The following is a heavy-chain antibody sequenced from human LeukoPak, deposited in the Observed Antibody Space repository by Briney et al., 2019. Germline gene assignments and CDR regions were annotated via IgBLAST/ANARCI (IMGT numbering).Heavy chain of an antibody. V-gene: IGHV4-59*01. Sequence: SETLSLTCTVSGGSIIGSYWTWIRQSPGGGLEYIGYIYNTVDVNYSPSLKSRVTISIDMSRSQFSLRLKSVTAADTALYYCARSRNYDSTGYNPTYYFDSWGQGALVTVSS. J-gene: IGHJ4*02. CDR2: IYNTVDV. D-gene: IGHD3-22*01. CDR3: ARSRNYDSTGYNPTYYFDS. CDR1: GGSIIGSY.